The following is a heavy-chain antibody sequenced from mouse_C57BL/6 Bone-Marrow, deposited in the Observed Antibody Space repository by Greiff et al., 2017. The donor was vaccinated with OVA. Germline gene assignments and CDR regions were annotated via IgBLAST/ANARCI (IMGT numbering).Heavy chain of an antibody. D-gene: IGHD1-1*01. V-gene: IGHV1-55*01. CDR1: GYTFTSYW. CDR3: ASRRYGILVARFDY. J-gene: IGHJ2*01. Sequence: QVQLQQPGAELVKPGASVKMSCKASGYTFTSYWITWVKQRPGQGLEWIGDIYPGSGSTNYNEKFKSKATLTVDTSSSTAYMQLSSLTSEDSAVYYCASRRYGILVARFDYWGQGTTLTVSS. CDR2: IYPGSGST.